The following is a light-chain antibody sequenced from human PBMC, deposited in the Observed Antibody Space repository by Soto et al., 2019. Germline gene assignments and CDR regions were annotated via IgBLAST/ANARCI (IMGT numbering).Light chain of an antibody. CDR2: GAS. Sequence: EIVLPQSPGTLSLSPGERATLSCRASQSVRSSYLAWYQQKPGQAPRPLIYGASSRAIGIPDRFSGSGSGTDCTLTISRLEPEDFAVYYCQQYGSSPWTFGQGTKVEIK. V-gene: IGKV3-20*01. CDR3: QQYGSSPWT. J-gene: IGKJ1*01. CDR1: QSVRSSY.